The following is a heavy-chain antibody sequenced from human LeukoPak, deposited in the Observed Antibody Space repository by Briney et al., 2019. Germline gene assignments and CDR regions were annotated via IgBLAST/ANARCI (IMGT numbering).Heavy chain of an antibody. CDR1: GGSFSGYY. CDR3: ARGRWDGYNYDYFDY. V-gene: IGHV4-34*01. Sequence: SETLSLTCAVYGGSFSGYYWSWIRQPPGKGLEWIGEINHSGSTNYNPSLKSRITISVDTSKNQFSLKLSSVTAADTAVYYCARGRWDGYNYDYFDYWGQGTLVTVSS. CDR2: INHSGST. D-gene: IGHD5-24*01. J-gene: IGHJ4*02.